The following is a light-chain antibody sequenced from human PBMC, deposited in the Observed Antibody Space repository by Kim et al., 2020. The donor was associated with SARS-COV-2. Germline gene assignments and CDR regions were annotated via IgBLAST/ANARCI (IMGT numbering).Light chain of an antibody. CDR3: KQGTRWVT. CDR2: KVS. V-gene: IGKV2-30*01. Sequence: DVVMTQSPLSLPVTLGQPASISCRSSQSLVYSDGNTYLNWLQQRPGQSPRRLIYKVSKRDSGVPDRCSGSGSGTDFTLKISRVEADDVGVYYYKQGTRWVTFGGGTKVDIK. J-gene: IGKJ4*01. CDR1: QSLVYSDGNTY.